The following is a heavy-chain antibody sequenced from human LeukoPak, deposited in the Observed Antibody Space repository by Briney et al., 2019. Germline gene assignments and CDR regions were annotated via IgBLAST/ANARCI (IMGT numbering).Heavy chain of an antibody. CDR3: AREVQYDILTGYYGFDL. CDR1: GGSISSGYYY. Sequence: SETLSLTRTVSGGSISSGYYYWSWIRQPAGKGLEWIGRIYTSGSTNYNPSLKSRVTISVDTSKNQFSLKLSSVTAADTAVYYCAREVQYDILTGYYGFDLWGQGTLVTVSS. CDR2: IYTSGST. D-gene: IGHD3-9*01. V-gene: IGHV4-61*02. J-gene: IGHJ5*02.